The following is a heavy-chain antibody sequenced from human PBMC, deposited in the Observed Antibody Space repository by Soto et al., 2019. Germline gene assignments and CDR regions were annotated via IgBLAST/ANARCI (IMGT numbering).Heavy chain of an antibody. Sequence: PPETLSLTCTVSGGSISSGDYYWSWIRQPPGKGLEWIGYIYYSGSTYYNPSLKSRVTISVDTSKNQFSLKLSSVTDADTAVYYCASVYYYDSWGHYYGGVYYFDYWGQGTLVTVSS. CDR1: GGSISSGDYY. J-gene: IGHJ4*02. CDR3: ASVYYYDSWGHYYGGVYYFDY. CDR2: IYYSGST. V-gene: IGHV4-30-4*01. D-gene: IGHD3-22*01.